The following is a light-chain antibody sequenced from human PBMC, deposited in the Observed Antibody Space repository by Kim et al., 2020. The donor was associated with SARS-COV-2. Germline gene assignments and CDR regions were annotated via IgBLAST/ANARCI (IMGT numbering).Light chain of an antibody. Sequence: SSELTQDPAVSVALGQTVRITCQGDSLSYYYASWYQQKPGQAPALVIYGKNSRPSGIPDRFSGSSSGNTASLTITGARAEDEADYYCNSRDSSGNYWVFGGGTQLTVL. CDR2: GKN. CDR1: SLSYYY. J-gene: IGLJ3*02. V-gene: IGLV3-19*01. CDR3: NSRDSSGNYWV.